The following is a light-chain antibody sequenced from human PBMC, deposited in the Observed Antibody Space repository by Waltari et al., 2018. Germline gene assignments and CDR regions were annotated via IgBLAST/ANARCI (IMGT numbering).Light chain of an antibody. CDR2: DVS. CDR1: SRDVGGYHY. V-gene: IGLV2-14*03. J-gene: IGLJ2*01. Sequence: QSALTQPASVSGSPGQSLTISCTGTSRDVGGYHYVSLYQQHPGKAPKLMIYDVSNRPSGVSNRFSGSKSGNTASLTISGLQAEDEADYYCSSYISSSTLELFGGGTSLTVL. CDR3: SSYISSSTLEL.